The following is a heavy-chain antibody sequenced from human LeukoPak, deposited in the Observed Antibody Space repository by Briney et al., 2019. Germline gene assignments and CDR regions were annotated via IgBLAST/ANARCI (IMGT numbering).Heavy chain of an antibody. D-gene: IGHD1-26*01. Sequence: GGSLRLSCAATGFTFKDYGMHWVRQPPGKGLEWVSGINWEGGGTHYADSVKGRFTISRDNAKNSLYLQMTSLRPEDTALYYCAKHLRATNTYIFFGLDVWGQGTTVTFSS. CDR3: AKHLRATNTYIFFGLDV. CDR2: INWEGGGT. J-gene: IGHJ6*02. V-gene: IGHV3-9*01. CDR1: GFTFKDYG.